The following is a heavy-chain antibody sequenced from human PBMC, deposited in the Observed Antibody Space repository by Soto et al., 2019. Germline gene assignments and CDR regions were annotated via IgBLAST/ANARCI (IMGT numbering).Heavy chain of an antibody. V-gene: IGHV4-59*01. CDR1: GGSISSYY. Sequence: QVQLQESGPGLVKPSETLSLTCTVSGGSISSYYWSWIRQPPGKGLEWIGYIYYSGSTNYNPSLKSRVTISVDTSKNQFSLKLSSVTAADTAVYYCARVRFRAFDIWGQGTMVTVSS. J-gene: IGHJ3*02. D-gene: IGHD3-10*01. CDR3: ARVRFRAFDI. CDR2: IYYSGST.